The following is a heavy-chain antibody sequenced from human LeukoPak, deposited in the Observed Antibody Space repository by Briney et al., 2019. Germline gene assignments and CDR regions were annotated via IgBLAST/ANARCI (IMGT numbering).Heavy chain of an antibody. CDR1: GYTFPSYD. CDR3: ARGRPELTNWFDP. V-gene: IGHV1-8*01. CDR2: MNPNSGNT. D-gene: IGHD1-26*01. Sequence: ASVKVSCQASGYTFPSYDINWVRQATGQGLEWMGWMNPNSGNTGYAQKFQGRVTMTRNNSISTAYMELSSLRSEDTAVYYCARGRPELTNWFDPWGQGTLVTVSS. J-gene: IGHJ5*02.